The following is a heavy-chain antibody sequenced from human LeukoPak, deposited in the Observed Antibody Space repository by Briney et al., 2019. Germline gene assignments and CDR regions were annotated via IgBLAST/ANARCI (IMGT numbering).Heavy chain of an antibody. CDR2: MKQDGSEE. V-gene: IGHV3-7*01. J-gene: IGHJ4*02. CDR1: GFTFSSYA. Sequence: GGSLRLSCAASGFTFSSYAMSWVRQAPGRGLEWVANMKQDGSEEYYVESVRGRFTISRDNAKNSLYLQMNSLRVEDTGVYYCARDRGPNTFDHWGQGTLVTVSS. CDR3: ARDRGPNTFDH. D-gene: IGHD3-10*01.